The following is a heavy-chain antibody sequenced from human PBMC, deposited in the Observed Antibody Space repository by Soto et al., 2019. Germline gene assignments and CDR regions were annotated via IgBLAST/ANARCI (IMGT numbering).Heavy chain of an antibody. CDR3: ARDSGPHGDRIIDY. CDR1: GFTFSSYA. J-gene: IGHJ4*02. Sequence: GGSLRLSCAASGFTFSSYAMHWVRQAPGKGLEWVAVISYDGSNKYYADSVKGRFTISRDNSKNTLYLQMNSLRAEDTAVYYCARDSGPHGDRIIDYWGQGTLVTVSS. V-gene: IGHV3-30-3*01. CDR2: ISYDGSNK. D-gene: IGHD4-17*01.